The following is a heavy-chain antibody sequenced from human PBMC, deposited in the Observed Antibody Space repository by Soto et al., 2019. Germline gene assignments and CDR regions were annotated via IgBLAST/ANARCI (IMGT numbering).Heavy chain of an antibody. D-gene: IGHD4-4*01. CDR1: GFTFSIYS. J-gene: IGHJ4*02. CDR2: ISATGGTK. V-gene: IGHV3-23*01. CDR3: AKSTGDTWTTHYFDH. Sequence: PGGSLTLSCAPSGFTFSIYSMRWVRPAPEKGLEWVSGISATGGTKHYADSVRGRFAISRDNFKATLFLYMNSLRAEDTAVYYCAKSTGDTWTTHYFDHWGKGILVTVSS.